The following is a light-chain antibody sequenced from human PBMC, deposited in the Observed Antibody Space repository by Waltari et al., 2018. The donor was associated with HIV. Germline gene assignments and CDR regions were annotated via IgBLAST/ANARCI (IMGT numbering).Light chain of an antibody. J-gene: IGLJ3*02. Sequence: QSVLTQPPSASGTPGQTVTISCSGSTSNIEPQWVYWYQQLPGTAPKLLIYRNYKRPSGVPGRFSVSKSGASASLVISGLRSEDEADYYCEAWDSTLKETLFGGGTKLTVL. CDR1: TSNIEPQW. CDR2: RNY. V-gene: IGLV1-47*01. CDR3: EAWDSTLKETL.